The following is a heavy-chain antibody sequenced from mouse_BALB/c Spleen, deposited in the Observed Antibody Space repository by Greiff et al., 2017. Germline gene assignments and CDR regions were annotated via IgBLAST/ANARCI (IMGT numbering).Heavy chain of an antibody. V-gene: IGHV2-6-5*01. D-gene: IGHD1-1*01. CDR3: AKTFYYGSSYDYAMDY. Sequence: VMLVESGPGLVAPSQSLSITCTVSGFSLTDYGVSWVRQPPGKGLEWLGVIWGGGSTYYNSALKSRLSISKDNSKSQVFLKMNSLQTDDTAMYYCAKTFYYGSSYDYAMDYWGQGTSVTVSS. J-gene: IGHJ4*01. CDR2: IWGGGST. CDR1: GFSLTDYG.